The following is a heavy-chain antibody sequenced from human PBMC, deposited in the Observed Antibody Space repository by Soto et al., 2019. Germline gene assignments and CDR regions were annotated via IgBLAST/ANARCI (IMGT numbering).Heavy chain of an antibody. D-gene: IGHD4-17*01. CDR2: IYYSGST. CDR1: GGSISSGGYY. J-gene: IGHJ4*02. V-gene: IGHV4-31*03. Sequence: SEPLSLSCTVSGGSISSGGYYWGWILQHPGKGLEWIGYIYYSGSTYYNPSLKSRVTISVDTSKNQFSLKLSSVTAADTAVYYCARDRSGDYDFDYWGQGTLVTVSS. CDR3: ARDRSGDYDFDY.